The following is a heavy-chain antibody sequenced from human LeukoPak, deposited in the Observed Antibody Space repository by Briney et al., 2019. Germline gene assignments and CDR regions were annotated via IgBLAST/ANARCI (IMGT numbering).Heavy chain of an antibody. CDR1: GSTFDDYA. J-gene: IGHJ4*02. D-gene: IGHD2-21*01. CDR2: ISWNSGSI. V-gene: IGHV3-9*01. CDR3: AKGQRVDSPYYFDY. Sequence: GGSLRLSCAASGSTFDDYAMRSVRHAPGKGLEWVSGISWNSGSIGYADSVKGRFTISRDNAKNSLYLQMNSLRAEDTALYYCAKGQRVDSPYYFDYWGQGTLVTVSS.